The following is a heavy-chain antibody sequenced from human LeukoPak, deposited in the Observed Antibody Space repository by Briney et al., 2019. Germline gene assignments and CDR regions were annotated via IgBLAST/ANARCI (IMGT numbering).Heavy chain of an antibody. D-gene: IGHD2-2*01. CDR1: GGSISSYY. CDR2: INHSGST. CDR3: ARDNRDIVVVPAATVQTGYYFDY. J-gene: IGHJ4*02. V-gene: IGHV4-34*01. Sequence: PSETLSLTCTVSGGSISSYYWSWIRQPPGKGLEWIGEINHSGSTNYNPSLKSRVTISVDTSKNQFSLKLSSVTAADTAVYYCARDNRDIVVVPAATVQTGYYFDYWGQGTLVTVSS.